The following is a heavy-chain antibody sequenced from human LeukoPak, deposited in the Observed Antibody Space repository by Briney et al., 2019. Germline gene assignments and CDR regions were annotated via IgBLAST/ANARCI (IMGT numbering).Heavy chain of an antibody. Sequence: GESLKISCKGSGFSFTSYWIGWVRQMPGKGLEWMGIIYPGDPDTRYSPSFQGLVTISVDKSISTAYLQWSSLKASDTAMYYCARSWVAGYGTVLDYWGQGTLVTVSS. CDR1: GFSFTSYW. CDR3: ARSWVAGYGTVLDY. CDR2: IYPGDPDT. V-gene: IGHV5-51*01. J-gene: IGHJ4*02. D-gene: IGHD6-19*01.